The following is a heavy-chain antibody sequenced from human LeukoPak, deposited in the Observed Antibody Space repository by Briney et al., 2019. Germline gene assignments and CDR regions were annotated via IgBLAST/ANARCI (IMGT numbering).Heavy chain of an antibody. D-gene: IGHD3-10*01. CDR2: IKQDGSEK. J-gene: IGHJ4*02. CDR3: AMGLWFGNFDY. V-gene: IGHV3-7*01. CDR1: GFTFSSYW. Sequence: GGSLRLSCAASGFTFSSYWMSWVRQAPGKGLEWVANIKQDGSEKCYVDSVKGRLTISRDNAKNSLYLQMNSLRAEDTAVYYCAMGLWFGNFDYWGQGTLVTVSS.